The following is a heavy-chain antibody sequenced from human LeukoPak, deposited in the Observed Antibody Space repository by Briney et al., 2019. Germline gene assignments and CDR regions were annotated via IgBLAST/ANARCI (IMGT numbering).Heavy chain of an antibody. V-gene: IGHV1-2*02. CDR1: GYTFTGYY. J-gene: IGHJ4*02. D-gene: IGHD3-22*01. Sequence: ASVKVSCKASGYTFTGYYMHWVRQAPGQGLEWMGWINPNSGGTNYAQKFQGRVTMTRDTSISTAYMELSRLRSEDTAVYYCARETMIVVVITTGGFDYWGQGTLVTVSS. CDR2: INPNSGGT. CDR3: ARETMIVVVITTGGFDY.